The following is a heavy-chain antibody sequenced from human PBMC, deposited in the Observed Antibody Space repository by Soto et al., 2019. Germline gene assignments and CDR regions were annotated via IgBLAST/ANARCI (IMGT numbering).Heavy chain of an antibody. CDR3: ARQSFTRLLFGELFYPNYGMDV. V-gene: IGHV5-51*01. J-gene: IGHJ6*02. D-gene: IGHD3-10*01. CDR1: GYSFTSYW. CDR2: IYPGDSDT. Sequence: GESLKICCKGSGYSFTSYWIGWVRQMPGKGLEWMGIIYPGDSDTRYSPSFQGQVTISADKSISTAYLQWSSLKASDTAMYYCARQSFTRLLFGELFYPNYGMDVWAQRTTVTGSS.